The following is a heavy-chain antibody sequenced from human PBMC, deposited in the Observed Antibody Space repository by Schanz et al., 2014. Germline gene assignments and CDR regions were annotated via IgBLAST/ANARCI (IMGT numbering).Heavy chain of an antibody. D-gene: IGHD1-7*01. CDR2: ISGSGGDSV. Sequence: VQLVESGGGVVQPGRSLRLSCATSGLNFDYYGMNWVRQAPGKGLEWLSHISGSGGDSVDYADSVKGRFTISRDNAENTLYLQMNSLRVEDTAVYYCAMGGYQLHHWGQGTLVTVSS. V-gene: IGHV3-48*04. CDR3: AMGGYQLHH. J-gene: IGHJ4*02. CDR1: GLNFDYYG.